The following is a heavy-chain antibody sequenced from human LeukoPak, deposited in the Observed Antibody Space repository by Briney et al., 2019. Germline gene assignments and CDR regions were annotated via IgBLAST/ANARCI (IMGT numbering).Heavy chain of an antibody. D-gene: IGHD1-14*01. V-gene: IGHV3-21*04. CDR3: SEIAGAPSGAFDI. J-gene: IGHJ3*02. CDR1: GFTFSGYS. Sequence: GGSLRLSCAASGFTFSGYSMSWVRQAPGKGLEWVSSISSSSSYIYYADSVKGRFTISRDNAKNSLYLQMNSLRAEDAAVYYCSEIAGAPSGAFDIWGQGTMVTVSS. CDR2: ISSSSSYI.